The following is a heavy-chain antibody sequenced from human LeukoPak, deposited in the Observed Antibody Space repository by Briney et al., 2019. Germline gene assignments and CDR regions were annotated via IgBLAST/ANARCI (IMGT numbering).Heavy chain of an antibody. CDR1: GGSISSYY. V-gene: IGHV4-59*01. Sequence: SETLSLTCTVSGGSISSYYWSWIRQPPGKGLEWIGYIYYSGSTNYNPSLKSRITISVDTSKNQFSLKLSSVTAADTAVYYCARRMVRGVHEYWGQGTLVTVSS. CDR2: IYYSGST. CDR3: ARRMVRGVHEY. D-gene: IGHD3-10*01. J-gene: IGHJ4*02.